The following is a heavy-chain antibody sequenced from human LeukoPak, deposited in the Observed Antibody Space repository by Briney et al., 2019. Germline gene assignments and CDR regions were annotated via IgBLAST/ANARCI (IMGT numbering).Heavy chain of an antibody. V-gene: IGHV1-2*02. J-gene: IGHJ6*02. CDR3: ARDPGYCSSTSCYGRRQGDYYYGMDV. Sequence: ASVKVSCKASGYTFTGYYMHCVRQAPGQGREWMGWINPNSGGTNYAQKFQGRVTVSRDTSISTAYMELSRLRSDDTAVYYCARDPGYCSSTSCYGRRQGDYYYGMDVWGQGTTVTVSS. D-gene: IGHD2-2*01. CDR2: INPNSGGT. CDR1: GYTFTGYY.